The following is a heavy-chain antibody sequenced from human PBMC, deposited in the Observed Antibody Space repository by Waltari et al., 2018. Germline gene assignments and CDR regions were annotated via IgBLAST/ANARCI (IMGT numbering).Heavy chain of an antibody. CDR1: GFTFTSYA. J-gene: IGHJ4*02. CDR3: KGQTDY. Sequence: VRLVESGGGLVQPGGSLRLSCAASGFTFTSYAMSWVRQAPGEGLEWVSAISGSGGATYYADSMKGRFTISRDNSKNTVYLQINSLRAEDTAIYYCKGQTDYWGQGTLVTVSS. V-gene: IGHV3-23*04. CDR2: ISGSGGAT.